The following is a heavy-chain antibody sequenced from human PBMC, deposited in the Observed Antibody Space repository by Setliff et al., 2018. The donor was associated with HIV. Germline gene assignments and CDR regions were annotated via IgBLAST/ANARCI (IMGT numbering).Heavy chain of an antibody. CDR1: GFRVTDTY. CDR2: IYKAGKT. V-gene: IGHV3-66*01. D-gene: IGHD3-22*01. Sequence: GGSLRLSCGASGFRVTDTYMAWVRQAPGKGLEWVTLIYKAGKTYYADFVKGRFTIARDDAKTSLNLQMNSLKVEDTAIYFCARGSPGVVIIPDSWGQGTVVTVSS. CDR3: ARGSPGVVIIPDS. J-gene: IGHJ5*02.